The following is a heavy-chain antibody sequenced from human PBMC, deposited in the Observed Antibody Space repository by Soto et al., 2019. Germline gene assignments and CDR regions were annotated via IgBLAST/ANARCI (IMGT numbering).Heavy chain of an antibody. V-gene: IGHV1-18*01. J-gene: IGHJ4*02. CDR3: ARGGYYYDSSGYPFDY. CDR1: GYTFTSYG. Sequence: ASVKVSCKASGYTFTSYGISWVRQAPGQGLEWMGWISAYNGNTNYAQKLQGRVTMTTDTSTSTAYMELRSLRSDDTAVYYCARGGYYYDSSGYPFDYWGKGTLVAVSS. CDR2: ISAYNGNT. D-gene: IGHD3-22*01.